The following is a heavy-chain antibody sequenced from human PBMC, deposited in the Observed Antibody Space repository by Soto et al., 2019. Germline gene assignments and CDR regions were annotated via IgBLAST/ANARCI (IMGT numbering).Heavy chain of an antibody. CDR3: AIDIVVVPAAPYYYGMDV. CDR2: IYYSGST. D-gene: IGHD2-2*01. CDR1: GGSISSSSYY. Sequence: QLQLQESGPGLVKPSETLSLTCTVSGGSISSSSYYWGWIRQPPGKGLEWIGSIYYSGSTYYNPSLKSRVTISVDTSKNQFSLKLSSVTAADTAVYYCAIDIVVVPAAPYYYGMDVWGQGTTVTVSS. V-gene: IGHV4-39*02. J-gene: IGHJ6*02.